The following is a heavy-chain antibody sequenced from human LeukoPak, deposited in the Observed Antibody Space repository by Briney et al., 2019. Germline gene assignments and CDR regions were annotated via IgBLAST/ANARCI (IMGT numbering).Heavy chain of an antibody. Sequence: KPSETLSLTCAVYGGSFSGYYWSWIRQPPGKGLEWIGEINHSGSTNYNPSLKSRVTISVDTSKNQFSLKLSSVTAADTAVYYCARHSGDGYPEAWGRGTLVTVSS. CDR2: INHSGST. J-gene: IGHJ5*02. V-gene: IGHV4-34*01. D-gene: IGHD5-24*01. CDR3: ARHSGDGYPEA. CDR1: GGSFSGYY.